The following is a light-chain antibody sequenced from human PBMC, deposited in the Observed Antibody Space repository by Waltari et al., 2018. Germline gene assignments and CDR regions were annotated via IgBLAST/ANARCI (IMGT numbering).Light chain of an antibody. CDR2: GAS. J-gene: IGKJ3*01. CDR3: QQYNRWPPT. CDR1: QSVNNN. Sequence: EVVMTHSPATLSVYLGERAILSCRGSQSVNNNLAWYQRKPGQAPRLLMYGASTRTTGIAAMFCGRGYGTELTLTISSLQSEDSAIYFCQQYNRWPPTFGPGTKVDSK. V-gene: IGKV3-15*01.